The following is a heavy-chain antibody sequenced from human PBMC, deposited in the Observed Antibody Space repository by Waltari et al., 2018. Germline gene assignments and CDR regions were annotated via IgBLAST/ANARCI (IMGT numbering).Heavy chain of an antibody. CDR3: ARGRGTTFFDY. CDR1: GYIFTSFD. V-gene: IGHV1-8*01. D-gene: IGHD1-26*01. Sequence: QVQLVQSGAEMKKPGAAMTVSCQASGYIFTSFDINWVRQASGQGLEWMGWVNPNSGNTGYIQKFQGRVTMTRNTSISTVYMELSNLRSDDTAIYFCARGRGTTFFDYWGQGTLITVSS. J-gene: IGHJ4*02. CDR2: VNPNSGNT.